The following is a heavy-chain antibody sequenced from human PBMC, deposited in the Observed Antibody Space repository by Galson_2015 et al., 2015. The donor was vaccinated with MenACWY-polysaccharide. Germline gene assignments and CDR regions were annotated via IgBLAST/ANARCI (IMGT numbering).Heavy chain of an antibody. J-gene: IGHJ4*02. CDR1: GGTFSSYA. CDR3: ARVGRLGLEPSFDY. Sequence: SVKVSCKASGGTFSSYAISWVRQAPGQGLEWMGRIIPILGIANYAQKFQGRVTITADKSTSTAYMELSSLRSEDTAVYYCARVGRLGLEPSFDYWGQGTLVTVSS. V-gene: IGHV1-69*04. CDR2: IIPILGIA. D-gene: IGHD1-1*01.